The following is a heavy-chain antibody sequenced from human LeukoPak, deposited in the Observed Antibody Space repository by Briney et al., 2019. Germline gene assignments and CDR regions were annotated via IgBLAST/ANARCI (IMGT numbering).Heavy chain of an antibody. CDR1: GFPFSYYA. J-gene: IGHJ4*02. CDR3: VKEILMTYSPFDY. V-gene: IGHV3-64D*06. D-gene: IGHD2-15*01. Sequence: PGGSLRLSCSASGFPFSYYAMHWVRQAPGKGLEYVAAVNSNGLSTYYTDSVKGRFTVSRDNSKSTVYLQMSSLRPEDTAVYYCVKEILMTYSPFDYSGQGTLVTVSS. CDR2: VNSNGLST.